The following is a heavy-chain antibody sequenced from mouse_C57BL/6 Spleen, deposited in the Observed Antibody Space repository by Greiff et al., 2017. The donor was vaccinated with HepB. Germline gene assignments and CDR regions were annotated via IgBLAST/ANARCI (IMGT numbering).Heavy chain of an antibody. V-gene: IGHV1-82*01. Sequence: QVQLQQSGPELVKPGASVKISCKASGYAFSSSWMNWVKQRPGKGLEWIGRIYPGDGDTNYNGKFKGKATLTADKSSSTAYMQLSSLTSEDSAVYFCARSVYSSGYPYYYAMDYWGQGTSVTVSS. CDR1: GYAFSSSW. CDR3: ARSVYSSGYPYYYAMDY. D-gene: IGHD3-2*02. J-gene: IGHJ4*01. CDR2: IYPGDGDT.